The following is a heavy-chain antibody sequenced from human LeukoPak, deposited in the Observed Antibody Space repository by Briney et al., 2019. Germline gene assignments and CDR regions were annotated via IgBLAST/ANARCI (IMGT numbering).Heavy chain of an antibody. CDR1: GFTFSSYS. Sequence: GGSLRLSCAASGFTFSSYSMNWVRQAPGKGLEWVSSISSSSSYIYYADSVKGRFTISRGNAKNSLYLQMNSLRAEDTAVYYCGRDLPTVTSIDYWGQGTLVTVSS. CDR2: ISSSSSYI. J-gene: IGHJ4*02. V-gene: IGHV3-21*06. CDR3: GRDLPTVTSIDY. D-gene: IGHD4-17*01.